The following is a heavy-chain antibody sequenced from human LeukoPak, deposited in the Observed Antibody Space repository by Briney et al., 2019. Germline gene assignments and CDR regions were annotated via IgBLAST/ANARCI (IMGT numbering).Heavy chain of an antibody. Sequence: GASVKVSCKASGGSFSSYGISWVRQAPGQGLEWMGGTIPIFGTANYAQKFQGRVTITADESTSTAYMELSSLRSEDTAVYYCAGDRRSNLGYCSSTSCPPGDYWGQGTLVTVSS. CDR2: TIPIFGTA. J-gene: IGHJ4*02. CDR1: GGSFSSYG. V-gene: IGHV1-69*13. D-gene: IGHD2-2*01. CDR3: AGDRRSNLGYCSSTSCPPGDY.